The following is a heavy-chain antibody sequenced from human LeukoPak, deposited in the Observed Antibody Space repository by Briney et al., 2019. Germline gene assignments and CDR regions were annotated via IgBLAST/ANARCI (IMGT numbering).Heavy chain of an antibody. V-gene: IGHV1-18*01. D-gene: IGHD3-22*01. J-gene: IGHJ3*02. CDR2: ISGYNGNT. Sequence: ASVTVSCKASGYTFTTYNINWVRQAPGQGLEWMGWISGYNGNTNYAQKLQGRVTMTTDTSTSTAYMELRSLKSDDTAVYYCASLKNYYDSSGYLVTDAFDIWGQGTMVTVSS. CDR1: GYTFTTYN. CDR3: ASLKNYYDSSGYLVTDAFDI.